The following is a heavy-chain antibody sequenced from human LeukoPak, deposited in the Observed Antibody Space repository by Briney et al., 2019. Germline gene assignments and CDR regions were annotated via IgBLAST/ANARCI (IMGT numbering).Heavy chain of an antibody. CDR2: MSYDGSSK. V-gene: IGHV3-30*14. CDR1: GFTFSSYT. Sequence: PGGSLRLSCAASGFTFSSYTMHWVRQAPGSGLEWVALMSYDGSSKYYADSVKGRFTISRDNSKNTLYLQMNSLRAEDTAVYYCARDWPTRWGQGTLVTVSS. CDR3: ARDWPTR. J-gene: IGHJ4*02.